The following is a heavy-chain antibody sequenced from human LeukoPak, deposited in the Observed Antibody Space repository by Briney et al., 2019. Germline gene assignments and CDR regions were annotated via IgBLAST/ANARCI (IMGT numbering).Heavy chain of an antibody. J-gene: IGHJ2*01. CDR1: GFTFSSYA. D-gene: IGHD5-24*01. V-gene: IGHV3-23*01. CDR2: IIGSGGST. Sequence: GGSLRLSCAASGFTFSSYAMSWVRQGPGKGLGWVSGIIGSGGSTYYADSVKGRFTISRDSSKTTLYLQMSSLRAEATAVYYCAKDPRDGCNSVYQYFDLWGRGTLVTVSS. CDR3: AKDPRDGCNSVYQYFDL.